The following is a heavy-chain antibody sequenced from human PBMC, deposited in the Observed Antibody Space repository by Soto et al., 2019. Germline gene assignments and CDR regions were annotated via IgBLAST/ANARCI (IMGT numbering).Heavy chain of an antibody. D-gene: IGHD6-6*01. J-gene: IGHJ6*03. CDR3: ARSGVTARSYMDV. CDR2: IFHSGST. V-gene: IGHV4-4*09. Sequence: SETLSLTCTVSGGSISNYYWSWIRQPPGKGLEWMGHIFHSGSTSYNPSPKSRVTISVDTSRNQFSLKLGSVTAADTAVYYCARSGVTARSYMDVWGKGTTVTVSS. CDR1: GGSISNYY.